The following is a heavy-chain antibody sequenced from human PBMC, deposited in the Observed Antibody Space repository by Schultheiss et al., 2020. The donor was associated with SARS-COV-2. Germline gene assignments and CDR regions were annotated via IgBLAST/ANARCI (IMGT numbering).Heavy chain of an antibody. D-gene: IGHD6-13*01. Sequence: GESLKISCAASGFTFSSYGMHWVRQATGKGLEWVSAIGTAGDPYYPGSVKGRFTISRDNSKNTLYLQMNSLRAEDTAVYYCARVLPYSSRGRGYMDVWGKGTTVTVSS. CDR3: ARVLPYSSRGRGYMDV. CDR1: GFTFSSYG. CDR2: IGTAGDP. J-gene: IGHJ6*03. V-gene: IGHV3-13*05.